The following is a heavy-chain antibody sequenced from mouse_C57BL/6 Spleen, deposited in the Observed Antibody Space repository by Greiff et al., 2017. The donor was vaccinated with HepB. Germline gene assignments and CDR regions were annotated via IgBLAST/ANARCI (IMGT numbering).Heavy chain of an antibody. CDR1: GFTFSSYA. Sequence: EVQLVESGGGLVKPGGSLKLSCAASGFTFSSYAMSWVRQTPEKRLEWVATISDGGSYTYYPDNVKGRFTISRDNAKNNLYLQMSHLKSEDTAMYYCARERATVVALDWYFDVWGTGTTVTVSS. CDR2: ISDGGSYT. J-gene: IGHJ1*03. V-gene: IGHV5-4*01. CDR3: ARERATVVALDWYFDV. D-gene: IGHD1-1*01.